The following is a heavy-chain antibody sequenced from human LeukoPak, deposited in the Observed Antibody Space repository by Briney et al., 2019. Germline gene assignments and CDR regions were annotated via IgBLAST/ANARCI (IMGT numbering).Heavy chain of an antibody. D-gene: IGHD6-19*01. CDR2: IIPIFGTA. CDR3: ASGDYSSGWYWNY. J-gene: IGHJ4*02. V-gene: IGHV1-69*05. Sequence: SVKVSCKASGGTFSSYAISWVRQAPGQGLEWMGGIIPIFGTANYAQKFQGRVTITTDESTSTAYMELSSLRSEDTAVYHCASGDYSSGWYWNYWGQGTLVTVSS. CDR1: GGTFSSYA.